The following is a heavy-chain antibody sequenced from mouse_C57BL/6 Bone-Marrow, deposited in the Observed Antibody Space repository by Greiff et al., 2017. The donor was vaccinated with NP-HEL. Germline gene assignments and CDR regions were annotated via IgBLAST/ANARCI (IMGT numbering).Heavy chain of an antibody. V-gene: IGHV2-9*01. CDR1: GFSLTSYG. Sequence: QVQLKESGPGLVAPSQSLSITCTVSGFSLTSYGVDWVRQPPGKGLEWLGVIWGGGSTNYNSALMSRLSISKDNSQSQVFLKMNRLQTDDTAMYYCAKRSSNYVVNGYFDVWGTGTTVTVSS. CDR2: IWGGGST. CDR3: AKRSSNYVVNGYFDV. D-gene: IGHD2-5*01. J-gene: IGHJ1*03.